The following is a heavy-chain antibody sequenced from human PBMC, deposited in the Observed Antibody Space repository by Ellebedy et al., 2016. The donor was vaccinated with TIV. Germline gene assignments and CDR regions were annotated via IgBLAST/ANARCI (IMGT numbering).Heavy chain of an antibody. D-gene: IGHD6-19*01. V-gene: IGHV3-23*01. J-gene: IGHJ4*02. Sequence: GESLKISCAASGFTFSSYAMSWVRQAPGKGLEWVSGISGSGGSTYYADSVKGRFTVSRDNSQNTLYLQMNSLRAEDTAVYHCAKGTQWLGRSCFDYWGQGTLVTVSS. CDR2: ISGSGGST. CDR3: AKGTQWLGRSCFDY. CDR1: GFTFSSYA.